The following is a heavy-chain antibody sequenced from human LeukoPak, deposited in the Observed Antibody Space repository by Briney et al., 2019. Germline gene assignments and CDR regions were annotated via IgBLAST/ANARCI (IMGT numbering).Heavy chain of an antibody. Sequence: SETLSLTCTVSGGSISSYYWSWIRQPPGKGLEWIGYIYYSGSTNYNPSLKSRVTISVDTSKNQFSLKLSSVTAADTAVYYWARITSGCLDYWGQGTLVTVSS. CDR3: ARITSGCLDY. V-gene: IGHV4-59*08. CDR1: GGSISSYY. J-gene: IGHJ4*02. D-gene: IGHD6-19*01. CDR2: IYYSGST.